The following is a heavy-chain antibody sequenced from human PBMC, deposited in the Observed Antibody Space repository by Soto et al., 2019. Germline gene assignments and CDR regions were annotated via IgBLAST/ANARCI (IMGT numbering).Heavy chain of an antibody. CDR3: ARGPPGYDYVWGSPLGY. D-gene: IGHD3-16*01. CDR2: IIPIFGTA. Sequence: GASVKVSCKASGGTFSSYAISWVRQAPGQGLEWMGGIIPIFGTANYAQKFQGRVTITADESTSTAYMELSSLRSEDTAVYYCARGPPGYDYVWGSPLGYWGQGTLVTVSS. V-gene: IGHV1-69*01. CDR1: GGTFSSYA. J-gene: IGHJ4*02.